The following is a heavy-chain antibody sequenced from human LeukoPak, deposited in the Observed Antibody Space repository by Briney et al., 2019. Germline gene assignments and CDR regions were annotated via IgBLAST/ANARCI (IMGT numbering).Heavy chain of an antibody. D-gene: IGHD3-10*01. CDR1: GGSFSGYY. Sequence: SETLSLTCAVYGGSFSGYYWSWIRQPPGKGLEWIGEINHSGSTNYNPSLKSRVTISVDTSKNQFSLKLSSVTAADTAVYYCARGGGEFVELLSLFDYWGQGTLVTVSS. V-gene: IGHV4-34*01. J-gene: IGHJ4*02. CDR3: ARGGGEFVELLSLFDY. CDR2: INHSGST.